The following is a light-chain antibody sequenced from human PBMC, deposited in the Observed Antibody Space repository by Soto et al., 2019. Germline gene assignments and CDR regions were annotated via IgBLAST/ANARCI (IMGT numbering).Light chain of an antibody. CDR1: QSLRSN. Sequence: EMVMTQSPATLSVSPGERATLSCRASQSLRSNLAWYQQRPGQAPRLIIYGTSTRATGIPARFSGSGSETEFTLTISSLQSEDFAVYYCQQYNSWPPITFGQGTRLEIK. V-gene: IGKV3-15*01. CDR2: GTS. CDR3: QQYNSWPPIT. J-gene: IGKJ5*01.